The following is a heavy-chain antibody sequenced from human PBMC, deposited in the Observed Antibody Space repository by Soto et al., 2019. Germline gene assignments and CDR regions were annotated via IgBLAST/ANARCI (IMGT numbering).Heavy chain of an antibody. D-gene: IGHD6-6*01. J-gene: IGHJ5*02. CDR3: ARGVVETSSLWLDP. Sequence: SVKVSSKAYGENFTNNDINWVRQAPGQGLEWIGWMNTNTNTTDSAEVFEGRVSLTPDTSISTAYMQLNSLKIDDTDVSYCARGVVETSSLWLDPWGQGTLVPVCS. CDR2: MNTNTNTT. V-gene: IGHV1-8*01. CDR1: GENFTNND.